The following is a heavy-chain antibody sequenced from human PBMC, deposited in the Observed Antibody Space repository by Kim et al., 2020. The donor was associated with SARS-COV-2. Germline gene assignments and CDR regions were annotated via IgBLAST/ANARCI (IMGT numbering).Heavy chain of an antibody. CDR1: GYTFTGYY. CDR2: INPNSGGT. V-gene: IGHV1-2*06. Sequence: ASVKVSCKASGYTFTGYYMHWARQAPGQGLEWMGRINPNSGGTNYAQKFQGRVTMTRDTSISTAYMELSRLRSDDTAVYYCAVDYYDSSGYYGAYDAFDIWGQGTMVTVSS. CDR3: AVDYYDSSGYYGAYDAFDI. D-gene: IGHD3-22*01. J-gene: IGHJ3*02.